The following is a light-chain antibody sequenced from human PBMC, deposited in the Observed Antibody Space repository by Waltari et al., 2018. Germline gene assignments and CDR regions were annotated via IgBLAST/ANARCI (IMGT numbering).Light chain of an antibody. J-gene: IGLJ3*02. V-gene: IGLV8-61*01. Sequence: QTVVTQEPSLLVSPGGTVTLTCALSSGSLSTTSYATWYQQTPGQAPRTLVYKANAPSSGVPDRFSGAILGNTAALTITGAQADDESDYYCALYMGSGIWVFGGGTRLTVL. CDR1: SGSLSTTSY. CDR3: ALYMGSGIWV. CDR2: KAN.